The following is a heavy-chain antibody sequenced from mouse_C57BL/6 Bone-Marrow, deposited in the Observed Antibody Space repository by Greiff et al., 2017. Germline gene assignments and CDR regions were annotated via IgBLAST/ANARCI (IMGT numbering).Heavy chain of an antibody. D-gene: IGHD2-13*01. CDR1: GYTFTSYW. J-gene: IGHJ1*03. V-gene: IGHV1-64*01. Sequence: QVQLQQSGAELVKPGASVKLSCKASGYTFTSYWMHWVKQRPGQGLEWIGMIHPNSGSTNYNEKFKSKATLTVDKSSSTAYMQLSSLTSEDSAVYYSARERVTDVWYFDVWGTGTTVTVSS. CDR3: ARERVTDVWYFDV. CDR2: IHPNSGST.